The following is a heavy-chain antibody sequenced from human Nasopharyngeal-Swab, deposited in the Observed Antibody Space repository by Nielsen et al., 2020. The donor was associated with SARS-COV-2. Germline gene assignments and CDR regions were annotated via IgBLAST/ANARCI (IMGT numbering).Heavy chain of an antibody. CDR3: ARVVMVRGVSYYYYIDV. Sequence: WIRQPPGKGLEWIGSIYDSGRTYYNPSLKSRVTISVDTSKNQFSLNLSSVTAADTAVYYCARVVMVRGVSYYYYIDVWGKGTTVTVSS. J-gene: IGHJ6*03. D-gene: IGHD3-10*01. CDR2: IYDSGRT. V-gene: IGHV4-39*07.